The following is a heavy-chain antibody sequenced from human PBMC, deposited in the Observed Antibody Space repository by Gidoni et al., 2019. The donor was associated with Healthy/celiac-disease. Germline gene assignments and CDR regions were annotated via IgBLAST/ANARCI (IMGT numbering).Heavy chain of an antibody. CDR2: IYSGGST. Sequence: EVQLVESGGGLIQPGGSLRLSCAASGFTVSSNYMSWVRQAPGKGLEWVSVIYSGGSTYYADSVKGRFTISRDNSKNTLYLQMNSLRAEDTAVYYCARVEPCDYGDYGFDYWGQGTLVTVSS. CDR3: ARVEPCDYGDYGFDY. D-gene: IGHD4-17*01. J-gene: IGHJ4*02. V-gene: IGHV3-53*01. CDR1: GFTVSSNY.